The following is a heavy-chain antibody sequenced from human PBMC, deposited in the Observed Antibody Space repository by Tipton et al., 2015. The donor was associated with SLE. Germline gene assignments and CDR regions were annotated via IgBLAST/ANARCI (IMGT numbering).Heavy chain of an antibody. CDR1: GFTFSSYS. CDR3: AREGYSSGWYFDY. V-gene: IGHV3-21*01. CDR2: ISSSSSYI. J-gene: IGHJ4*02. D-gene: IGHD6-19*01. Sequence: SLRLSCAASGFTFSSYSMNWVRQAPGKGLEWVSSISSSSSYIYYADSVKGRFTISRDNAKNSLYLQINRLRAEDTAVYYCAREGYSSGWYFDYWGQGTLVTVSS.